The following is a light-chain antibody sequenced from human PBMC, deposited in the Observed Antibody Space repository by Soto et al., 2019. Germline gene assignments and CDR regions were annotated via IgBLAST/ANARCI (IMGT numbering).Light chain of an antibody. CDR1: QSVSSSY. CDR3: QQYGTSLPWT. J-gene: IGKJ1*01. Sequence: EIVLTQSPGTLSLSPGERATLSCRASQSVSSSYLAWYQQKPGQAPRLVIYGASSRATGIPDRFSGSGSGTDFSLTITGLEPEDFAVYYCQQYGTSLPWTFGQGTKVDIK. V-gene: IGKV3-20*01. CDR2: GAS.